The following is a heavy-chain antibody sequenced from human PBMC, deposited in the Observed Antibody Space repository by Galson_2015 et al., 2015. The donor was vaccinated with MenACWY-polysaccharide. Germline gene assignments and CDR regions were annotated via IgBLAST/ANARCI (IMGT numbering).Heavy chain of an antibody. CDR1: GGSVSDVDYY. CDR3: ARALGYCSGGSCFRGEGNRFDP. Sequence: SETLSLTCTVSGGSVSDVDYYWSWIRQPPGKGLECLGYVYYSGHPNYNPSLNSRVAMSVDTSKNQFSLSLSSVTAADTAVYYCARALGYCSGGSCFRGEGNRFDPWGKGTTVSVSS. J-gene: IGHJ6*04. D-gene: IGHD2-15*01. CDR2: VYYSGHP. V-gene: IGHV4-61*08.